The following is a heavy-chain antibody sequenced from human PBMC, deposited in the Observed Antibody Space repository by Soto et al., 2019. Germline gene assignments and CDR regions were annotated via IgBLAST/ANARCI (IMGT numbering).Heavy chain of an antibody. Sequence: GEALKISCKGSGYGFTSYWIGWVRQMPGKGLEWMWIINPGDSDTRYSPSFQGQVTISADKSISTAYLQWSNLNASDTAMYYCAILIVGPPPPLNWFDPWGQGTMVTVSS. CDR3: AILIVGPPPPLNWFDP. D-gene: IGHD2-21*01. V-gene: IGHV5-51*01. J-gene: IGHJ5*02. CDR1: GYGFTSYW. CDR2: INPGDSDT.